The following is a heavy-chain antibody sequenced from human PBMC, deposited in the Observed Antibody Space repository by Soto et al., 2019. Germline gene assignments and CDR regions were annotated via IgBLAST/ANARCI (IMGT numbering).Heavy chain of an antibody. Sequence: QLHESGPGVVKPSETLSLTCTVSGDSINNNDYYWNWIRQTPGKGLEWIGYVYYSGSTYYIPSLMGRLTMSVDTSMNHFYLKLSSVTAADTAIYYCARMSYYYDKWYFDLWGRGTLVTVSS. CDR3: ARMSYYYDKWYFDL. D-gene: IGHD3-22*01. V-gene: IGHV4-30-4*01. CDR2: VYYSGST. CDR1: GDSINNNDYY. J-gene: IGHJ2*01.